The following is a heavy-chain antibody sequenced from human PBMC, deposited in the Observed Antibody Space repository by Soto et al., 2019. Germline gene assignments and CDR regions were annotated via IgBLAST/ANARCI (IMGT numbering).Heavy chain of an antibody. CDR2: IDNSGGIT. D-gene: IGHD5-18*01. J-gene: IGHJ4*02. CDR3: AKGGYNYGFLFDC. V-gene: IGHV3-23*05. CDR1: GFTFSTYA. Sequence: EVQLLESGGGLVQPGGSLRLSCAASGFTFSTYAMSWVRQAPGKGLEWVSTIDNSGGITYYADYLKGRFTISRDNSKNTLYLQMNSLRAEDTAVYYCAKGGYNYGFLFDCWGQGTLVTVSS.